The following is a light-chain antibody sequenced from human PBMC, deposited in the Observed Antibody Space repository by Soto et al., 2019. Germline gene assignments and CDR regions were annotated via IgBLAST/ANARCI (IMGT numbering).Light chain of an antibody. J-gene: IGLJ3*02. CDR3: TSYTTISTWV. CDR1: SSDVAGYNY. CDR2: EVS. V-gene: IGLV2-14*01. Sequence: QSALTQPASVSGSPGQSITISCTGTSSDVAGYNYVSWYQQHPGKAPKLMIYEVSNRPSGVSNRFSGSKSGNTASLTISGLQAEDEADYYCTSYTTISTWVFGGGTKVTVL.